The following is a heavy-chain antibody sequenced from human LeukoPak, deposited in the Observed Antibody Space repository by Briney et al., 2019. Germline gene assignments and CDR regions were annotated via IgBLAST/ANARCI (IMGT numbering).Heavy chain of an antibody. Sequence: GASVKVSCKTSGNTFTDYDISWVRQATGQGLEWMGWRNPNGDNTGYAAQFQGRVTMTRTTTPVYLELNSLTSDDPAVYYCAIVAPYLYDASGSYRTGFWGQGTLVIVSS. D-gene: IGHD3-22*01. V-gene: IGHV1-8*01. CDR2: RNPNGDNT. CDR1: GNTFTDYD. J-gene: IGHJ4*02. CDR3: AIVAPYLYDASGSYRTGF.